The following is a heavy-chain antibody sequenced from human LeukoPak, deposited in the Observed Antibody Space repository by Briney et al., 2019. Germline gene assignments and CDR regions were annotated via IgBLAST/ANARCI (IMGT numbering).Heavy chain of an antibody. CDR1: GGSISSSSYY. CDR3: ARDTTMVRGVIITRWFDP. Sequence: PSETLSLTCTVSGGSISSSSYYWGWIRQPPGKGLEWIGSIYYSGSTYYNPSLKSRVTISVDTSKNQFSLKLSSVTAADTAVYYCARDTTMVRGVIITRWFDPWGQGTLVTVSS. D-gene: IGHD3-10*01. V-gene: IGHV4-39*07. J-gene: IGHJ5*02. CDR2: IYYSGST.